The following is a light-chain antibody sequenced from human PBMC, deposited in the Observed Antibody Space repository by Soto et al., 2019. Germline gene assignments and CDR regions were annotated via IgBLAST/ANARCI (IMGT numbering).Light chain of an antibody. V-gene: IGKV3-15*01. CDR3: HHYNNWPA. J-gene: IGKJ1*01. Sequence: EIVMTQSPATLSVSPGERATLSCRASQSVRSKLAWYQQKPGQAPRLLIYDASTRAHGVPARFSGSGSGTEFTLTISSLQSEDVAVYSCHHYNNWPAFGQGTKVEIK. CDR2: DAS. CDR1: QSVRSK.